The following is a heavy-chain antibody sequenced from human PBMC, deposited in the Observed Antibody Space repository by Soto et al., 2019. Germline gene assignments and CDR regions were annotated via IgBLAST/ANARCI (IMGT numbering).Heavy chain of an antibody. D-gene: IGHD4-17*01. CDR1: GGSFSGYY. J-gene: IGHJ6*03. CDR2: INHSGST. Sequence: ASETLSLTCAVYGGSFSGYYWIRIRQPPGKGLEWIGEINHSGSTNYNPSLKSRVTISVDTSKNQFSLKLSSVTAADTAVYYCAREAVTTGVYYYYMDVWGKGTTVTVSS. CDR3: AREAVTTGVYYYYMDV. V-gene: IGHV4-34*01.